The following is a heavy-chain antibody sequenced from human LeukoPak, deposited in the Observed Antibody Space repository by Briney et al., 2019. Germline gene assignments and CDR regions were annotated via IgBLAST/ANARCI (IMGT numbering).Heavy chain of an antibody. V-gene: IGHV4-30-4*01. J-gene: IGHJ4*02. CDR3: ARDPYGDYRIDY. CDR2: IYYSGDT. Sequence: SQTLSLTCAVSGGSIRSGDYYWSWARQPPGKGLEWIGHIYYSGDTYYNPSLKSRVAISVDTSKNQFSLKLSSVTAADTAVYYCARDPYGDYRIDYWGQGTLVTVSS. D-gene: IGHD4-17*01. CDR1: GGSIRSGDYY.